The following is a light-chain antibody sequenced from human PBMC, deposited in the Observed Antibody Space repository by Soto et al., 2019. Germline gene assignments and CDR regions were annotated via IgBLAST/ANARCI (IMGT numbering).Light chain of an antibody. J-gene: IGKJ2*01. V-gene: IGKV3-20*01. Sequence: EIALTQSPGTLSLSPGERATLSCRARRFLSSSYVGWYQQKPGQAPRLLIYAASRRATGITDRYSGSGSATAYTLTISRLEPEDSAVSSGQHQGTFRQGTKLEIK. CDR1: RFLSSSY. CDR3: QHQGT. CDR2: AAS.